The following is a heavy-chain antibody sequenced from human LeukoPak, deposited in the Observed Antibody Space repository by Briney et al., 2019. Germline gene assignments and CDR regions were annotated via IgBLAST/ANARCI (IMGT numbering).Heavy chain of an antibody. CDR1: SGSISTSNYY. Sequence: NPSETLSLTCTVSSGSISTSNYYWGWVRQPPGKALEWIGNIFYSGSTYYSPSLKSRVTISLDTSKNQFSLKLSSVTAADTAVYYCARDRKGEIAAADDAFDIWGQGTVVTVSS. CDR3: ARDRKGEIAAADDAFDI. J-gene: IGHJ3*02. CDR2: IFYSGST. D-gene: IGHD6-13*01. V-gene: IGHV4-39*07.